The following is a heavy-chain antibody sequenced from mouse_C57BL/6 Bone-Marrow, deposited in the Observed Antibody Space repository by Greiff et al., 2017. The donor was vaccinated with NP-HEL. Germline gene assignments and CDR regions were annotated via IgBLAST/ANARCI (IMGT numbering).Heavy chain of an antibody. D-gene: IGHD2-1*01. CDR1: GYTFTSYW. J-gene: IGHJ2*01. CDR3: ARTGPLPPEDYFDY. Sequence: QVQLQQPGAELVRPGTSVKLSCKASGYTFTSYWMHWVKQRPGQGLEWIGVIDPSDSYTNYNQKFKGKATLTVDTSSSTAYMQLSSLTSEDSAVYYCARTGPLPPEDYFDYWGQGTTLTVSS. CDR2: IDPSDSYT. V-gene: IGHV1-59*01.